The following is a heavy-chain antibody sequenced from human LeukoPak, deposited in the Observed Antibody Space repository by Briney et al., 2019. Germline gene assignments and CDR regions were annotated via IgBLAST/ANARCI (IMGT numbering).Heavy chain of an antibody. CDR2: ISSDGTTI. V-gene: IGHV3-48*01. CDR3: AKRNAGSPGDY. Sequence: GGSLRLSCTASGFSFSTYSMNWVRQAPGKGLEWISYISSDGTTIYYADSVKGRFTVSRDNARNSLYLQMNSLRAEDTAVYYCAKRNAGSPGDYWGQGTLVTVSS. D-gene: IGHD1-26*01. J-gene: IGHJ4*02. CDR1: GFSFSTYS.